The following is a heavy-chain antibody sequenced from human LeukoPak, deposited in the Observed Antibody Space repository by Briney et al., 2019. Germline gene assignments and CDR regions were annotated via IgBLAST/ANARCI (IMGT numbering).Heavy chain of an antibody. CDR1: GFTFSDHY. J-gene: IGHJ5*02. Sequence: PGGSLRLSCAASGFTFSDHYMSWIRQAPGKGLEWVSCISSSGRSTYYADSVKGRFTISRDNAKNSLYMQMNSLRAEDTAVYYCARDRCSRNWFDPWGQGTLVTVSS. CDR3: ARDRCSRNWFDP. D-gene: IGHD6-13*01. V-gene: IGHV3-11*01. CDR2: ISSSGRST.